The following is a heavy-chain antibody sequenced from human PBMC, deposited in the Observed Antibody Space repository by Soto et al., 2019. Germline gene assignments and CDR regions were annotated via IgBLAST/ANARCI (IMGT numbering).Heavy chain of an antibody. Sequence: TLCLTCTVSGGSVSSGSYYWSWIRQPPGKGLEWIGYIYYSGSTNYNPSLKSRVTISVDTSKNQFSLKLSSVTAADTAVYYCARDPSRGYYYDSSGYYDIWGQGTMVTVSS. J-gene: IGHJ3*02. CDR3: ARDPSRGYYYDSSGYYDI. V-gene: IGHV4-61*01. D-gene: IGHD3-22*01. CDR2: IYYSGST. CDR1: GGSVSSGSYY.